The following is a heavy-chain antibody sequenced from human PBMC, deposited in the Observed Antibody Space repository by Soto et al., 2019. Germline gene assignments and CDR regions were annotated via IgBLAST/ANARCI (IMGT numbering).Heavy chain of an antibody. CDR2: IYYSGST. D-gene: IGHD3-22*01. CDR3: ANPTSGYDHKFDY. Sequence: PSETLSLTCTVSGGSISSSSYYWGWLRQPPGKGLEWIGTIYYSGSTYYNPSLRSRVSISVDTSKNQFSLKLSSVTAADTAVYYGANPTSGYDHKFDYWGQGILVTVSS. V-gene: IGHV4-39*01. J-gene: IGHJ4*02. CDR1: GGSISSSSYY.